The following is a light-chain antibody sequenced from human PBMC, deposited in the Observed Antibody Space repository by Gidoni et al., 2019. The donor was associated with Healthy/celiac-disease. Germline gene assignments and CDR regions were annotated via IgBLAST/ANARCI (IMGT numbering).Light chain of an antibody. V-gene: IGKV3-20*01. Sequence: IVLTQSPGPLSLSPGERATLSCRASQSVSSSYLAWYQQKPGQAPRLLIYGASSRATGIPDRFSGSESGTDFTLTISRLEPEDFAVYDCEQYCSSPPVTFGGGTKLVFK. CDR2: GAS. J-gene: IGKJ4*01. CDR3: EQYCSSPPVT. CDR1: QSVSSSY.